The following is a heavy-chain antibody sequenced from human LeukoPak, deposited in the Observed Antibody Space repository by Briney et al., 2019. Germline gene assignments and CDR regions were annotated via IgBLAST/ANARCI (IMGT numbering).Heavy chain of an antibody. CDR3: TGRSGYYSYYYGMDV. D-gene: IGHD3-3*01. V-gene: IGHV3-73*01. CDR2: IRSKANSYAT. J-gene: IGHJ6*02. Sequence: GSLRLSCAASGFTFSGSAMHWVRQASGKGLEWVGRIRSKANSYATAYAASVKGRFTISRDDSKNTAYLQMNSLKTEDTAVYYCTGRSGYYSYYYGMDVWGQGTTVTVSS. CDR1: GFTFSGSA.